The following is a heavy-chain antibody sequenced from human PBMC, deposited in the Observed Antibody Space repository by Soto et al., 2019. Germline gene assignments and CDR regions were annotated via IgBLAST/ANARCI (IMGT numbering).Heavy chain of an antibody. D-gene: IGHD2-15*01. CDR2: IIPILGIA. CDR3: ARDCSGGSCPIRY. Sequence: QVQLVQSGAEVKKPGSSVKVSCKASGGTFSSYTISWVRQAPGQGLEWMGRIIPILGIANYAQKFQGRVTITADKSTSTAYMELSSLRSEGTAVYYCARDCSGGSCPIRYWGQGTLVTVSS. J-gene: IGHJ4*02. CDR1: GGTFSSYT. V-gene: IGHV1-69*08.